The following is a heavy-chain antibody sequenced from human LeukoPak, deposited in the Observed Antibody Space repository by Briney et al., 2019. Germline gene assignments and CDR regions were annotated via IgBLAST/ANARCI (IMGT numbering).Heavy chain of an antibody. D-gene: IGHD2-15*01. J-gene: IGHJ4*02. Sequence: GESLKISCKGSGYSFTNYWIAWVRQMPGKGLEWMGIIYPADSDTRYSPSFQGQVTISAVKSISTAYLQWSSLKASDTAMFYCARQCTGGNCYADFDYWGQGTLVTVSS. CDR2: IYPADSDT. CDR1: GYSFTNYW. V-gene: IGHV5-51*01. CDR3: ARQCTGGNCYADFDY.